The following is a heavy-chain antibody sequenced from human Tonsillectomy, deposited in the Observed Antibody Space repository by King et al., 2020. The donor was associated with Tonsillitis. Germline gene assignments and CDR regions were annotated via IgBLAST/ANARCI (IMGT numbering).Heavy chain of an antibody. D-gene: IGHD2-2*01. V-gene: IGHV1-69*12. CDR1: GGTFSSYA. CDR2: IIPIFGTA. Sequence: QLVQSGAEVKKPGSSVKVSCKASGGTFSSYAISWVRQAPGQGLEWMGGIIPIFGTANYAQKFQGRVTITADESTSTAYMELSSLRSEDTAVYDCARDARGYCSSTSCPQTDWFFQHWGQGTLVTVSS. J-gene: IGHJ1*01. CDR3: ARDARGYCSSTSCPQTDWFFQH.